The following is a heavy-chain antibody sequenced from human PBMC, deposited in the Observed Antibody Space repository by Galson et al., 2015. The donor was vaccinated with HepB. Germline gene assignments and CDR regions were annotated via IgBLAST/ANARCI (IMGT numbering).Heavy chain of an antibody. CDR2: INPNSGGT. CDR3: AREEPNFDGDYPRGGYSYGYGMDV. V-gene: IGHV1-2*04. CDR1: GYTFTGYY. J-gene: IGHJ6*02. Sequence: SVKVSCKASGYTFTGYYMHWVRQAPGQGLEWMGWINPNSGGTNYAQRFQGWVTMTRDTSISTAYMELSRLRSDDTAVYYCAREEPNFDGDYPRGGYSYGYGMDVWGQGTTVTVSS. D-gene: IGHD5-18*01.